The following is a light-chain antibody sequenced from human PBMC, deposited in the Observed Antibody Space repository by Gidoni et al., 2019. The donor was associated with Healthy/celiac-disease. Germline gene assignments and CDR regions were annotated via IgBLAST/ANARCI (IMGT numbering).Light chain of an antibody. V-gene: IGKV1-33*01. CDR1: QDSRNY. CDR2: DAS. Sequence: GDRVITPCQASQDSRNYLNWYQQKTGKARKLLIYDASKLETGVPSRFSGSGSGTDFTFTISSLPPEDIATYCCQRYDNPLTFGPGTKVDIK. CDR3: QRYDNPLT. J-gene: IGKJ3*01.